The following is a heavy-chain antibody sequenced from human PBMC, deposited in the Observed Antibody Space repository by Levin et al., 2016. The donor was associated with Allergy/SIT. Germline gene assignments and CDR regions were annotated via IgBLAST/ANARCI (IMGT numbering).Heavy chain of an antibody. CDR1: GGSISSGSYY. D-gene: IGHD3-22*01. V-gene: IGHV4-61*02. Sequence: SETLSLTCTVSGGSISSGSYYWSWIRQPAGKGLEWIGRIYTSGSTNYNPSLKSRVTISVDTSKNQFSLKLSSVTAADTAVYYCAREALYYDSSGYYLFDYWGQGTLVTVSS. J-gene: IGHJ4*02. CDR2: IYTSGST. CDR3: AREALYYDSSGYYLFDY.